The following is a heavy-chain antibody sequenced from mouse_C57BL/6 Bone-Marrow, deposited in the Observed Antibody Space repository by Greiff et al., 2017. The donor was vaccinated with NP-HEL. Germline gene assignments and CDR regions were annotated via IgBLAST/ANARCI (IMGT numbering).Heavy chain of an antibody. CDR2: IDPSDSYT. J-gene: IGHJ4*01. CDR3: ARVSSGYYYYAMDY. CDR1: GYTFTSYW. V-gene: IGHV1-69*01. Sequence: QVQLQQPGAELVMPGASVKLSCKASGYTFTSYWMHWVKQRPGQGLEWIGEIDPSDSYTNYNQKFKGKSTLTVDKSSSTAYMQLSILTSEDSAVYYCARVSSGYYYYAMDYWGQGTSVTVSS. D-gene: IGHD3-2*02.